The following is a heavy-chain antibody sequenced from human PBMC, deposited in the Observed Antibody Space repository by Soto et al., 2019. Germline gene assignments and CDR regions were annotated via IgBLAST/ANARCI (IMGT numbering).Heavy chain of an antibody. CDR3: ARTLYSSSWYAPGWFDP. CDR1: GGTFSSYA. Sequence: SVKVSCKASGGTFSSYAVSWVRQAPGQGLEWMGGIIPIFGTANYAQKFQGRVTITADKSTSTAYMELSSLRSEDTAVYYCARTLYSSSWYAPGWFDPWGQGTLVTVSS. D-gene: IGHD6-13*01. J-gene: IGHJ5*02. V-gene: IGHV1-69*06. CDR2: IIPIFGTA.